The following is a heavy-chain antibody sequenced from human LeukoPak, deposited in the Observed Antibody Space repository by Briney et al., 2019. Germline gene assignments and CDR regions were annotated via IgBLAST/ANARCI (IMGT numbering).Heavy chain of an antibody. J-gene: IGHJ4*02. V-gene: IGHV4-59*01. CDR2: IYYSGST. Sequence: SETLSLTCTVSGGSISSYYWSWIRQTPGKGLEWIGYIYYSGSTNYNPSLKSRVTISVDTSKNQFSLKLSSVTAADTAVYYCARDSGGSNDYWGQGTLVTVSS. CDR1: GGSISSYY. D-gene: IGHD6-13*01. CDR3: ARDSGGSNDY.